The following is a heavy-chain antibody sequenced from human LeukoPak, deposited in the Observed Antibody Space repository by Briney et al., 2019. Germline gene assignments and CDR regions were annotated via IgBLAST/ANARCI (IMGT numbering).Heavy chain of an antibody. CDR3: ASCSSGTFPCDY. V-gene: IGHV1-18*01. D-gene: IGHD2-2*01. CDR1: GYTFTSYG. CDR2: ISAYNGNT. J-gene: IGHJ4*02. Sequence: ASVKVSCKAPGYTFTSYGISWVRQAPGQGLEWMGWISAYNGNTNYAQKLQGRVTMTTDTSTSTAYMELRRLRSDDTAVYYCASCSSGTFPCDYWGQGTLVTVSS.